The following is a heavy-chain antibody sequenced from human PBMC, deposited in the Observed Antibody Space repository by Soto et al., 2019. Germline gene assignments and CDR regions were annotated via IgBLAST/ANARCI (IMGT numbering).Heavy chain of an antibody. CDR3: AKARGGYCSGGSCYFVSTFFFDY. D-gene: IGHD2-15*01. V-gene: IGHV3-23*01. J-gene: IGHJ4*02. CDR2: ISGSGGST. CDR1: GFTFSSYA. Sequence: GSLRLSCAASGFTFSSYAMSWVRQAPGKGLKWVSAISGSGGSTYYADSVKGRFTISRDNSKNTLYLQMNSLRAEDTAVYYCAKARGGYCSGGSCYFVSTFFFDYWGQGTLVTVSS.